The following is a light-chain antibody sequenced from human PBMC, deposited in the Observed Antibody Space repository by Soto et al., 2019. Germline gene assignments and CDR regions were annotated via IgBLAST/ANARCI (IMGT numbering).Light chain of an antibody. CDR1: QSISTW. J-gene: IGKJ4*01. CDR2: DAS. V-gene: IGKV1-5*01. CDR3: QQYNTYPLT. Sequence: DIQMTQSPSTLSASVGDRVTITCRASQSISTWLAWYQHKPGKAPKLLIYDASSLESGVPSRFSGSESGTEFTPTISSLQPDDFATYYCQQYNTYPLTFGGGTKVEIK.